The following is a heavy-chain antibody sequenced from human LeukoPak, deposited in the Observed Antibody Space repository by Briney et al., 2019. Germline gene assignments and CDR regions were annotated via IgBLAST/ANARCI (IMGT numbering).Heavy chain of an antibody. CDR2: INYSGNT. V-gene: IGHV4-59*02. J-gene: IGHJ6*02. CDR3: AKDGYYYGSGSYYRLAGMDV. D-gene: IGHD3-10*01. CDR1: GGSVSSYY. Sequence: SETLSLTCTVSGGSVSSYYWSWVRQPPGKGLEWIGYINYSGNTNYNPSLKSRVTISIDTSKNQFSLKLSSVTAADTAVYYCAKDGYYYGSGSYYRLAGMDVWGQGTTVTVSS.